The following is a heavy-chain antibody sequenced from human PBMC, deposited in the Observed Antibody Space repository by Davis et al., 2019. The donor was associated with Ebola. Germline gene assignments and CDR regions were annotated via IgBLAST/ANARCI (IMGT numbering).Heavy chain of an antibody. CDR1: GYSFTSYG. CDR3: ARDIGLLEDY. V-gene: IGHV1-18*01. J-gene: IGHJ4*02. CDR2: ISAYNGNT. D-gene: IGHD3-22*01. Sequence: AASVKVSCKGSGYSFTSYGISWVRQAPGQGLEWMGWISAYNGNTNYAQKLQGRVTMTTDTSTSTAYMELRSLRSDDTAVYYCARDIGLLEDYWGQGTLVTVSS.